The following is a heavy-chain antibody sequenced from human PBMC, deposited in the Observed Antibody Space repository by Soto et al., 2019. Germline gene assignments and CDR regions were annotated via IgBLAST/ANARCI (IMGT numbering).Heavy chain of an antibody. Sequence: GSLRLSCAASGFTFSSYGMHWVRQAPGKGLEWVAVISYDGSNKYYADSVKGRFTISRDNSKNTLYLQMNSLRAEDTAVYYCAKGRASDCPGCTQDYWGQGTLVTVSS. V-gene: IGHV3-30*18. CDR2: ISYDGSNK. J-gene: IGHJ4*02. D-gene: IGHD2-21*02. CDR1: GFTFSSYG. CDR3: AKGRASDCPGCTQDY.